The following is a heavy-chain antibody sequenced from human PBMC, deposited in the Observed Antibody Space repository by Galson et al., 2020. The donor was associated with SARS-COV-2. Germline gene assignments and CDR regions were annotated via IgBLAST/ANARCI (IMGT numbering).Heavy chain of an antibody. Sequence: SLRLSCVAYGFTFSSYAMNWVRQTPGKGLEWVSSISDGGGTTYYADSVKDRFTISRDNSRNTLYLQMNSLRAEDTAVYYCAKDRGYSYGYKFDYWGQGTLVTVSS. D-gene: IGHD5-18*01. CDR2: ISDGGGTT. CDR3: AKDRGYSYGYKFDY. CDR1: GFTFSSYA. J-gene: IGHJ4*02. V-gene: IGHV3-23*01.